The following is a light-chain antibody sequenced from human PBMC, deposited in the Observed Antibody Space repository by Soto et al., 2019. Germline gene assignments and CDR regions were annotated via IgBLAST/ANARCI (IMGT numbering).Light chain of an antibody. CDR1: QSFSSNY. CDR3: QQYGSSRT. CDR2: GTS. Sequence: EIVLTQSPGTLSLSPGERATLSCRASQSFSSNYLAWYQQKPGQAPSLLIYGTSNRATGIPDRFSGSGSGTDFTLTISSLEPEDFAVYYCQQYGSSRTFGQGTKVEIK. J-gene: IGKJ1*01. V-gene: IGKV3-20*01.